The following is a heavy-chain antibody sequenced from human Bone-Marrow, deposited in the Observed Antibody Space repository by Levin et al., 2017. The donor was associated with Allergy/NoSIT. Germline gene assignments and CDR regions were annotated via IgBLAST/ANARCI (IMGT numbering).Heavy chain of an antibody. CDR2: IFSNDEK. CDR3: ARISVCTTYYAMDV. Sequence: SGPTLVKPTETLALTCTVSGFSLSHPRMAVSWIRQPPGKALSWLAHIFSNDEKSYNSSLKSRLTISQDTSKSQVVLTMPNMDPVYTATYYCARISVCTTYYAMDVWGQGTTVTVSS. D-gene: IGHD5/OR15-5a*01. CDR1: GFSLSHPRMA. J-gene: IGHJ6*02. V-gene: IGHV2-26*01.